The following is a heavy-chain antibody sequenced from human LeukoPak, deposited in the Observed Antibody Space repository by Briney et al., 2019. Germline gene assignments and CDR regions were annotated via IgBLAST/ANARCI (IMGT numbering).Heavy chain of an antibody. V-gene: IGHV1-69*01. CDR2: IIPIFGTA. CDR1: GGTFSSYA. CDR3: ARDTAMVTEWDYYYYMDV. J-gene: IGHJ6*03. Sequence: APVKVSCKASGGTFSSYAISWVRQAPGQGLEWMGGIIPIFGTANYAQKFQGRVTITADESTSTAYMELSSLRSEDTAVYYCARDTAMVTEWDYYYYMDVWGKGTTVTVSS. D-gene: IGHD5-18*01.